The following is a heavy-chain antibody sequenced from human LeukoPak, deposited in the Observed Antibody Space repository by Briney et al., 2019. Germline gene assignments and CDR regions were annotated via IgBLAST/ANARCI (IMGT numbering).Heavy chain of an antibody. CDR1: GFTFDDYA. D-gene: IGHD6-19*01. Sequence: PGGSLRLSCAASGFTFDDYAMHWVRQAPGKGLEWVSGISWNSGSIGYADSVKGRFTISRDNAKNSLYLQMNSLRAEDTALYYCAKDMSTILYSSDWSETDAFDIWGQGTMVTVSS. CDR3: AKDMSTILYSSDWSETDAFDI. V-gene: IGHV3-9*01. J-gene: IGHJ3*02. CDR2: ISWNSGSI.